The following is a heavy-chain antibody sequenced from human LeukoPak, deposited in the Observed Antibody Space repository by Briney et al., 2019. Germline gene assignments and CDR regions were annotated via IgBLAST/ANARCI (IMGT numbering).Heavy chain of an antibody. Sequence: PGGSLRLSCAASGFTFSSYGMNWVRQAPGKGLEWVAFIRYDGSNKYYADSVKGRFTISRDNSKNTLYLQMNSLRAEDTAVYYCAKEGWGQQQLPSSYYFDYWGQGTLATVSS. CDR3: AKEGWGQQQLPSSYYFDY. CDR1: GFTFSSYG. CDR2: IRYDGSNK. D-gene: IGHD6-13*01. J-gene: IGHJ4*02. V-gene: IGHV3-30*02.